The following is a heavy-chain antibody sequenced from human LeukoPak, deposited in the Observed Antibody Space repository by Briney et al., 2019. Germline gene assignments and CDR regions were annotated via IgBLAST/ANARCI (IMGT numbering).Heavy chain of an antibody. CDR2: IKEDGSEK. CDR1: GFTFSNNW. V-gene: IGHV3-7*01. Sequence: GGSLGLSCAASGFTFSNNWMTWVRQAPGKGLEWVANIKEDGSEKNYVDSVKGRFTISRDNAKNSLYLQMNSLRAEDTAVYYCARDSGWYPVDYWGQGTLVTVSS. D-gene: IGHD6-19*01. J-gene: IGHJ4*02. CDR3: ARDSGWYPVDY.